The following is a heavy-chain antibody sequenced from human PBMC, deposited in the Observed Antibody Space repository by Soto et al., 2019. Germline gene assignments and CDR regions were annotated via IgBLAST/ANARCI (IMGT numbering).Heavy chain of an antibody. D-gene: IGHD6-13*01. CDR3: ARHRRTGYSSSWYEIDPFDN. Sequence: PSETLSLTCAVSGGSISSSNWWSWVRQPPGKGLEWVGEIYHSGSTNYNPSLKSRVTISVDKSKNQFSLKLSSVTAADTAVYYCARHRRTGYSSSWYEIDPFDNWGQGTLVTVSS. V-gene: IGHV4-4*02. J-gene: IGHJ4*02. CDR1: GGSISSSNW. CDR2: IYHSGST.